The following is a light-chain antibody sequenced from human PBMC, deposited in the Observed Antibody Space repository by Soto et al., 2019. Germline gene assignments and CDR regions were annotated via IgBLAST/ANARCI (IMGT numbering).Light chain of an antibody. CDR3: QQSYRTPLT. J-gene: IGKJ4*01. Sequence: DVPMNQSPYSLSASVGDRVTITCRASQSISSYLNWYQQKPGKAPKLLIYAASSLQSGVPSRFSGSGSGTDFTLTISSLQPEDFATYYCQQSYRTPLTFGGGTKVEIK. V-gene: IGKV1-39*01. CDR1: QSISSY. CDR2: AAS.